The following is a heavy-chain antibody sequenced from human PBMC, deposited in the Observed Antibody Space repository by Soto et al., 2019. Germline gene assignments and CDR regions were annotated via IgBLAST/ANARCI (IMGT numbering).Heavy chain of an antibody. V-gene: IGHV3-30*18. CDR1: GFTFSSYG. J-gene: IGHJ3*02. CDR3: AKDHGGAFDI. D-gene: IGHD3-10*01. CDR2: ISYDGSNK. Sequence: GGSRRLSCAASGFTFSSYGMHWVRQAPGKGLEWVAVISYDGSNKYYADSVKGRFTISRDNSKNTLYLQMNSLRAEDTAVYYCAKDHGGAFDIWGQGNPGHRL.